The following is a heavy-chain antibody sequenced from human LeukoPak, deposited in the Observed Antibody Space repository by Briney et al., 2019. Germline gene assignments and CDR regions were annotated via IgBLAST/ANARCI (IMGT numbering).Heavy chain of an antibody. J-gene: IGHJ5*02. CDR3: ARFSNWNSLYNWFDP. Sequence: GESLKISCKASGYTFSNYWIGWVRQMPGKGLEWMGIIYPGDSDTRYSPSFQGQVTISADKSISTAYLQWSSLKASDTAMYYCARFSNWNSLYNWFDPWGQGTLVTVSS. D-gene: IGHD1-1*01. CDR2: IYPGDSDT. CDR1: GYTFSNYW. V-gene: IGHV5-51*01.